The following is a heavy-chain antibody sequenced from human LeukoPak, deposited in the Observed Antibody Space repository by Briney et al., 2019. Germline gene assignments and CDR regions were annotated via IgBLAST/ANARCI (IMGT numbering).Heavy chain of an antibody. CDR2: IYYSGST. V-gene: IGHV4-59*01. J-gene: IGHJ4*02. CDR1: GNSISSYY. D-gene: IGHD1-26*01. CDR3: ARGTIVGPVPFEY. Sequence: PSETLSLTCTVSGNSISSYYWSWIRQPLGKGLEWIGYIYYSGSTNNNPSLKSRVTISVDTSKNQFSLKLSSVTAADTAVYHCARGTIVGPVPFEYWGQGTLVTVSS.